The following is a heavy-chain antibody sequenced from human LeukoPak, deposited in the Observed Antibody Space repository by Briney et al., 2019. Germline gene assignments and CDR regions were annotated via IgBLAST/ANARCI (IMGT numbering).Heavy chain of an antibody. Sequence: PGGSLRLSCATSGFSFDDYGMSWVRQVPGKGLEWVAGINWNGGGTAHADSVRGRLTVSRDNAKNSLYLQMNSLRAEDTALYYCARVASIHTTFYFDYWGQGTLVTVSS. D-gene: IGHD2/OR15-2a*01. CDR2: INWNGGGT. V-gene: IGHV3-20*04. CDR3: ARVASIHTTFYFDY. J-gene: IGHJ4*02. CDR1: GFSFDDYG.